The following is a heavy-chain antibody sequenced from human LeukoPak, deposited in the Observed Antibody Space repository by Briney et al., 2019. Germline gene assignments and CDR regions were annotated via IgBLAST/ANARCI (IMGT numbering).Heavy chain of an antibody. J-gene: IGHJ4*02. CDR1: GFSFSGYW. V-gene: IGHV3-74*01. D-gene: IGHD2-21*02. Sequence: GGPLRFACVACGFSFSGYWVYWVRQAPGEGVVWVSRINSDGSSISYADSVKGRFTISRDNAKNTLFLQMYSLRAEDTAVYFCLVANCGGNCSHWGQGTLVTVSS. CDR2: INSDGSSI. CDR3: LVANCGGNCSH.